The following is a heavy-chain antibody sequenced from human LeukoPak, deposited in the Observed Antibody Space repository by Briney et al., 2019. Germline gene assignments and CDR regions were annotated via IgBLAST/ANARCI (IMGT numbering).Heavy chain of an antibody. CDR3: ARGPNSGADY. J-gene: IGHJ4*02. CDR1: GGSFSGYY. V-gene: IGHV4-34*01. CDR2: INHSGST. D-gene: IGHD1-26*01. Sequence: KTSETLSLTCAVYGGSFSGYYWSWIRQPPGKGLEWIGEINHSGSTNYNPSLKSRVTISVDTSKNQFSLKLSSVTAADTAVYYCARGPNSGADYWGQGTLVTVSS.